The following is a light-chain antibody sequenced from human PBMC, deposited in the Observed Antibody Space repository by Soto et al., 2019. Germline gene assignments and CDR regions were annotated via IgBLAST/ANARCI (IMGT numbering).Light chain of an antibody. CDR2: GAS. Sequence: EIVLTQSPGTLSLSPGERATLSCRASQSVRSSYLAWYQQKPGQAPRLLIYGASSRATGIQDRFSGSGSGTDFTLTISRLEPEDCAVYYCQQYGSSPLTFGGGTKVEIK. CDR3: QQYGSSPLT. J-gene: IGKJ4*01. V-gene: IGKV3-20*01. CDR1: QSVRSSY.